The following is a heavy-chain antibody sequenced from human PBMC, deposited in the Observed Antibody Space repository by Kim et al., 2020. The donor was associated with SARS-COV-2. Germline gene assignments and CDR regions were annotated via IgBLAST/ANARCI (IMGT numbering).Heavy chain of an antibody. D-gene: IGHD2-2*01. CDR3: AKDRQYQLLKYYFDY. CDR2: ISGSGGST. V-gene: IGHV3-23*01. J-gene: IGHJ4*02. CDR1: GFTFSSYA. Sequence: GGSLRLSCAASGFTFSSYAMSWVRQAPGKGLEWVSAISGSGGSTYYADSVKGRFTISRDNSKNTLYLQMNSLRAEDTAVYYCAKDRQYQLLKYYFDYWGQGTLVTVSS.